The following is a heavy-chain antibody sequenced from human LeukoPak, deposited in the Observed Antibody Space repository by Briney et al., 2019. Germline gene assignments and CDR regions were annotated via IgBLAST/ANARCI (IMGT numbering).Heavy chain of an antibody. J-gene: IGHJ4*02. D-gene: IGHD4-17*01. CDR3: ARDRDYGDLYYFDY. CDR2: IYTSGST. Sequence: PSETLSLTCTVSGGSISSYYWSWIRQPAGKGLEWIGRIYTSGSTNCNPSLKSRVTMSVDTSKNQFSLKLSSVTAADTAVYYCARDRDYGDLYYFDYWGQGTLVTVSS. CDR1: GGSISSYY. V-gene: IGHV4-4*07.